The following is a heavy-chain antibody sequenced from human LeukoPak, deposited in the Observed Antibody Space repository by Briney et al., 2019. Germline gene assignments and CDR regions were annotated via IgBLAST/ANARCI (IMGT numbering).Heavy chain of an antibody. Sequence: GGSLRLSCEASGFTFNTYAIYWVRQAPGKGLEWVSGICGSGGCTYYADSVKSRFTISRDNSKNTVHLQMNSLTADDTAVYYCAKTTVGYSSGRYPGWPADCWGQGTLVTVSS. J-gene: IGHJ4*02. CDR3: AKTTVGYSSGRYPGWPADC. D-gene: IGHD6-19*01. CDR1: GFTFNTYA. CDR2: ICGSGGCT. V-gene: IGHV3-23*01.